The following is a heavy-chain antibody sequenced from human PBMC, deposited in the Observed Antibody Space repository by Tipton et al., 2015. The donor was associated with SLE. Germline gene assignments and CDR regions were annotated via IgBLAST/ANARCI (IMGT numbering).Heavy chain of an antibody. J-gene: IGHJ2*01. CDR2: INHSGST. D-gene: IGHD5-18*01. Sequence: LRLSCAVYGGSFSGYYWSWIRQPLGKGLEWIGEINHSGSTNYNPSLKSRVTISVDTSKNQFSLKLSSVTAADTAVYYCARRGYSYGYHWYFDLWGRGTLVTVSS. CDR3: ARRGYSYGYHWYFDL. CDR1: GGSFSGYY. V-gene: IGHV4-34*01.